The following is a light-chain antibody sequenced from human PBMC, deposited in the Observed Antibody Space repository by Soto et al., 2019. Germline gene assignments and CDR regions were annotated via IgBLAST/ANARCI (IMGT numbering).Light chain of an antibody. V-gene: IGKV3-11*01. CDR2: DAS. CDR1: QSVSSY. CDR3: QQRSTWFT. Sequence: EIVLTQSPATLSLSPGEGATLSCRASQSVSSYLAWYQQKPGQAPRLLIYDASSRATATPARFSSSGYGTDLTLTIISLEPEDFALYYSQQRSTWFTLSQGTLLE. J-gene: IGKJ5*01.